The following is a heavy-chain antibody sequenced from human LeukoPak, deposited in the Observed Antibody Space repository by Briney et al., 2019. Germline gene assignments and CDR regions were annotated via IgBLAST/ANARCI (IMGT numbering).Heavy chain of an antibody. Sequence: SETLSLTCAVYGGSFSGYYWSWIRQPPGKGLEWIGEINHSGSTNYNSSLKSRVTISVDTSKNQFSLKLSSVTAADTAVYYCARQIVGAIANDYWGQGTLVTVSS. V-gene: IGHV4-34*01. CDR2: INHSGST. D-gene: IGHD1-26*01. CDR1: GGSFSGYY. CDR3: ARQIVGAIANDY. J-gene: IGHJ4*02.